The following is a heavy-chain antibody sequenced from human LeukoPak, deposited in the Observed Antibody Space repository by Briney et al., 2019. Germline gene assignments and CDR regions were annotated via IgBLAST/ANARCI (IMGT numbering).Heavy chain of an antibody. D-gene: IGHD3-22*01. V-gene: IGHV4-59*01. J-gene: IGHJ4*02. CDR3: ARLYYYDSSGYYYPIYYFDY. CDR2: IYYSGST. Sequence: PLETLSLTCTVSGGSISSYYWSWIRQPPGKGLEWIGYIYYSGSTNYNPSLKSRVTISVDTSKNQFSLKLSSVTAADTAVYYCARLYYYDSSGYYYPIYYFDYWGQGTLVTVSS. CDR1: GGSISSYY.